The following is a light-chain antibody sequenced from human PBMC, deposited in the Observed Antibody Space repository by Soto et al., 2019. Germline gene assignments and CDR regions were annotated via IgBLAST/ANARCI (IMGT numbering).Light chain of an antibody. CDR2: AAS. V-gene: IGKV3-20*01. J-gene: IGKJ2*01. CDR3: QQYGSSSYT. Sequence: EIVLTQSPGTLSLSPGERATLSCRASQSISSSYLALYQQKPGQAPRLLIYAASSRATGIPNRFSGSGSGTDFTLTISRLEPEDFAVYYCQQYGSSSYTFGQGTQLEIK. CDR1: QSISSSY.